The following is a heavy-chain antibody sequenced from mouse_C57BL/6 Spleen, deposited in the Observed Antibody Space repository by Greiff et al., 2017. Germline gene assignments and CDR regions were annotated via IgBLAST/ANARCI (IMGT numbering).Heavy chain of an antibody. CDR1: GYTFTSYW. D-gene: IGHD1-1*01. J-gene: IGHJ2*01. CDR2: IHPNSGST. V-gene: IGHV1-64*01. Sequence: QVQLKQPGAELVKPGASVKLSCKASGYTFTSYWMHWVKQRPGQGLEWIGMIHPNSGSTNYNEKFESKATLTVDKSSSTAYMQLSSLTSEDSAVYYCARECYGSSYLYYFDYWGQGTTLTVSS. CDR3: ARECYGSSYLYYFDY.